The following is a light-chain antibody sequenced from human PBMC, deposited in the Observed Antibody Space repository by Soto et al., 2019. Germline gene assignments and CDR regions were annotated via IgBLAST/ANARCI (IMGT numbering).Light chain of an antibody. CDR3: QQYNNWWT. CDR1: QSVSNN. CDR2: GAS. J-gene: IGKJ1*01. Sequence: EIVLTQSPGTLSLSTGERATLSCRASQSVSNNYLAWYQQKPGQAPRLLIYGASTRATGIPARFTGSGSGTVFTLTISSLQFNDSAVYYCQQYNNWWTFGQGTKVDIK. V-gene: IGKV3-15*01.